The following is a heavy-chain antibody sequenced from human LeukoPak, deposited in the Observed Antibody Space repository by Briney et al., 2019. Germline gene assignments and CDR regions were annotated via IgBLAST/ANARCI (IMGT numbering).Heavy chain of an antibody. V-gene: IGHV1-18*01. D-gene: IGHD1-26*01. CDR1: GYTFTSYG. J-gene: IGHJ5*02. CDR2: INSYNGNT. CDR3: ARRSGNWFDP. Sequence: ASVTVSCTASGYTFTSYGISWVRQAPGQGLEWMGWINSYNGNTNYAQKLQGRVTMTTDTSTSTAYMELRSLRSDDTAVYYCARRSGNWFDPWGQGTLVTVSS.